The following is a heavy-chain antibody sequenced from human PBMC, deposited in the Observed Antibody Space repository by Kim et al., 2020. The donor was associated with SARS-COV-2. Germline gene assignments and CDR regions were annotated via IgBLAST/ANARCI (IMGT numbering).Heavy chain of an antibody. J-gene: IGHJ4*02. V-gene: IGHV3-23*03. CDR1: GFTFSSYA. CDR3: AKDLWKGDTAMAYAFDY. D-gene: IGHD5-18*01. Sequence: GGSLRLSCAASGFTFSSYAMSWVRQAPGKGLEWVSVIYSGGSSTYYADSVKGRFTISRDNSKNTLYLQMNSLRAEDTAVYYCAKDLWKGDTAMAYAFDYWGQGTLVTVSS. CDR2: IYSGGSST.